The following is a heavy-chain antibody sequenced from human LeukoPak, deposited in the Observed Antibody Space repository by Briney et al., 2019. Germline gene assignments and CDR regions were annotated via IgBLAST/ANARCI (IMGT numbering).Heavy chain of an antibody. CDR3: ANSGSSSGTGSAGY. Sequence: PGGSPRLSCAASGFTFSSYAMNWVRQAPGKGLEWVSGITGTGDSTYYADSVKGRFTISRDNSKKTLYLQMNSLRAEDTAVYHCANSGSSSGTGSAGYWGQGTLVTVPS. D-gene: IGHD1-26*01. CDR1: GFTFSSYA. V-gene: IGHV3-23*01. CDR2: ITGTGDST. J-gene: IGHJ4*02.